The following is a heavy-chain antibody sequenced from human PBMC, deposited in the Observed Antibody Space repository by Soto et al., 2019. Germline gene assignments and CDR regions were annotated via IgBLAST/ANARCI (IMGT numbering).Heavy chain of an antibody. CDR3: ARADDAFDI. Sequence: QVQLQESGPGLVKPSETLSLTCTVSGGSISSYYWSLIRQPPGKGLEWIGYIYYSGSTNYNPSLTSRVTISVDTSKNQFSLKLSSVTAADTAVYYCARADDAFDIWGQGTMVTVSS. V-gene: IGHV4-59*01. J-gene: IGHJ3*02. CDR2: IYYSGST. CDR1: GGSISSYY.